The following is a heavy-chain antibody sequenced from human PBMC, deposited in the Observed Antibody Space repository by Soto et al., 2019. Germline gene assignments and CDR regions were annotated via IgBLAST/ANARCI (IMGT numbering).Heavy chain of an antibody. CDR3: ARGLYYYDSSGYSPDY. Sequence: SETLSLPCAVYGGSFSGYYWSWIRQPPGKGLEWIVTIYHSGTTYSNPSLKSRVTISVDTSKNQFSLKLSSVTAADTAVYYCARGLYYYDSSGYSPDYWGLGTLVTVSS. J-gene: IGHJ4*02. CDR2: IYHSGTT. V-gene: IGHV4-34*01. D-gene: IGHD3-22*01. CDR1: GGSFSGYY.